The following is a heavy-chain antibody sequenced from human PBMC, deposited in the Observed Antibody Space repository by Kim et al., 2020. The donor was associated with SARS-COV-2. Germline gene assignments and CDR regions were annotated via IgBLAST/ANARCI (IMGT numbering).Heavy chain of an antibody. J-gene: IGHJ4*02. CDR3: ARDNAVADPKGYYFDY. D-gene: IGHD6-19*01. Sequence: GGSLRLSCAASGFTFSSYSMNWVRQAPGKGLEWVSSISSSSSYIYYADSVKGRFTISRDNAKNSLYLQMNSLRAEDTAVYYCARDNAVADPKGYYFDYWGQGTLVTVSS. CDR1: GFTFSSYS. V-gene: IGHV3-21*01. CDR2: ISSSSSYI.